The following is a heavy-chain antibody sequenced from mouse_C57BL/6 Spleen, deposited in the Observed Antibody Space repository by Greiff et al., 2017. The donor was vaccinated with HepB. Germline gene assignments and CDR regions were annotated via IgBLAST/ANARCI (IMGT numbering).Heavy chain of an antibody. Sequence: EVQLQQSGPELVKPGASVKISCKASGYTFTDYYMNWVKQSHGKSLEWIGDINPNNGGTSYNQKFKGKATLTVDKSSSTAYMELRSLPSEDSAVYYCARSNWFAYWGQGTLVTVSA. V-gene: IGHV1-26*01. CDR3: ARSNWFAY. J-gene: IGHJ3*01. CDR2: INPNNGGT. CDR1: GYTFTDYY.